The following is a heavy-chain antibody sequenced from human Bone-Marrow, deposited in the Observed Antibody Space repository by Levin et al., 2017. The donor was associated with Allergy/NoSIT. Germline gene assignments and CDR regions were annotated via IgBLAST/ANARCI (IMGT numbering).Heavy chain of an antibody. CDR3: AKDLASTNNAVWAFDY. CDR1: GFTFSSYA. Sequence: GGSLRLSCAASGFTFSSYAMSWVRQAPGKGLEWVSAISGSGGSTYYADSVKGRFTISRDNSKNTLYLQMNSLRAEDTAVYYWAKDLASTNNAVWAFDYWGQGTLVTVSS. D-gene: IGHD1/OR15-1a*01. CDR2: ISGSGGST. J-gene: IGHJ4*02. V-gene: IGHV3-23*01.